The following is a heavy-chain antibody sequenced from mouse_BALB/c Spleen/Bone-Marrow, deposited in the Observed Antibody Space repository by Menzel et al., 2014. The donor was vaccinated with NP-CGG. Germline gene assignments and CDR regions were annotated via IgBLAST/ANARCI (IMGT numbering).Heavy chain of an antibody. J-gene: IGHJ4*01. CDR1: GFSFTDYF. Sequence: EVQLQQSGPELVKPGASVKLSCRASGFSFTDYFINWVNQSHGKSLEWIGRIHPYNGDTFYNQKFKVKATLTVDKSSNTARMELLSLTSEDSAVYYCGRYGYDAMDFWGQGTSVTVSS. V-gene: IGHV1-37*01. D-gene: IGHD1-1*02. CDR2: IHPYNGDT. CDR3: GRYGYDAMDF.